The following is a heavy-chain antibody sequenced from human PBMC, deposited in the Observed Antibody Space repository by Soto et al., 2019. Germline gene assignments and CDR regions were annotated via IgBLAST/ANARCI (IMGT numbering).Heavy chain of an antibody. CDR2: IYWDDDK. V-gene: IGHV2-5*02. CDR3: AHRVLRTVFGLVTTTAIYFDF. D-gene: IGHD3-3*01. CDR1: GFSLTTSGVG. Sequence: QITLNESGPTLVKPTQTLTLTCTFSGFSLTTSGVGVGWIRQSPGKAPAWLALIYWDDDKRYSPSLKSRLTITKDTSKNQVVLTMANLDTADTATYYCAHRVLRTVFGLVTTTAIYFDFWGQGTPVAVSS. J-gene: IGHJ4*02.